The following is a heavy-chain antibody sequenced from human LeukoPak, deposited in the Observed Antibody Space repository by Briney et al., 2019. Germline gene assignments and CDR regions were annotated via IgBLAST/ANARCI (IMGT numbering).Heavy chain of an antibody. CDR3: AKGRGYSGNAADS. J-gene: IGHJ5*01. Sequence: GGSLRLSCAASGFAFDDYAVYWVRQAPGKGLEWVSLMRGDGITTYYADSVKGRFTISRDNSKNSLYLQMNSLRIEDTALYYCAKGRGYSGNAADSWGQGTLVTVSS. CDR2: MRGDGITT. CDR1: GFAFDDYA. D-gene: IGHD5-12*01. V-gene: IGHV3-43*02.